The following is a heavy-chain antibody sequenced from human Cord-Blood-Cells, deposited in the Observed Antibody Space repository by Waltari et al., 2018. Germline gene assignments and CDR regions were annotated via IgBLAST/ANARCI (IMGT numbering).Heavy chain of an antibody. CDR3: AHIRVVPAAIDY. V-gene: IGHV2-5*02. CDR2: IYWDDGK. J-gene: IGHJ4*02. D-gene: IGHD2-2*01. CDR1: GFSLRTSGVG. Sequence: QITLKESGPTLVKPTQTLTLTCPFSGFSLRTSGVGVGWIRQPPGKALEWLALIYWDDGKRYSPSLKSRLTITKDTSKNQVVLTMTNMDPVDTATYYCAHIRVVPAAIDYWGQGTLVTVSS.